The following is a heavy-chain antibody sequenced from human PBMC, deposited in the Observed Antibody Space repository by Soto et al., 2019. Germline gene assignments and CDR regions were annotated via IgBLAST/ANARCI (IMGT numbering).Heavy chain of an antibody. CDR1: GFTFSAYW. Sequence: EVQLVESGGGLVQPGGSLRLSCAASGFTFSAYWMHWVRQAPGKGLVWVSHINSNGTFTTYADSVRGRFTISRANAKNALALQMNRLSAEATAVSYCARDLSGASYWGQATLCSVSS. CDR3: ARDLSGASY. J-gene: IGHJ4*02. D-gene: IGHD3-10*01. V-gene: IGHV3-74*01. CDR2: INSNGTFT.